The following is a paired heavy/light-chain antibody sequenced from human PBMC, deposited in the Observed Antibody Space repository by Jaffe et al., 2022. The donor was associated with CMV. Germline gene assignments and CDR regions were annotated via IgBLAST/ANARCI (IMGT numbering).Light chain of an antibody. CDR3: HSRHSSGNHHVV. CDR1: SLRFFY. Sequence: SSELTQDPAVSVALGQTVKITCQGDSLRFFYATWYQQKPGQAPLLVIYGKNNRPSGIPDRFSGSSSGNTASLSITGAQAEDEADYYCHSRHSSGNHHVVFGGGTKLTV. J-gene: IGLJ2*01. V-gene: IGLV3-19*01. CDR2: GKN.
Heavy chain of an antibody. Sequence: DVQLMESGGDLVKPGGSLRLSCAASGFTFSNAWMSWVRQAPGKGLEWVGRIKGKTDGGTTDYAAPVKGRFTISRDDSRSTLYLEMNSLKSEDTGVYYCAAERGDVVLMVYASNWFDPWGQGTLVTVSS. V-gene: IGHV3-15*01. CDR3: AAERGDVVLMVYASNWFDP. D-gene: IGHD2-8*01. CDR2: IKGKTDGGTT. CDR1: GFTFSNAW. J-gene: IGHJ5*02.